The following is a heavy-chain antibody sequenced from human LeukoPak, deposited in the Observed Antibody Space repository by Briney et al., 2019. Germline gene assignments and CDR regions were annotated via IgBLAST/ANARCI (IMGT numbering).Heavy chain of an antibody. CDR3: ARDLTMVYYYYYMDV. D-gene: IGHD3-10*01. V-gene: IGHV3-30*04. Sequence: GGSLRLSCAASGFTFSSYAMSWVRQAPGKGLEWVAVISYDGSNKYYADSVKGRFTISRDNAKNSLYLQMNSLRAEDTAVYYCARDLTMVYYYYYMDVWGKGTTVTISS. CDR2: ISYDGSNK. J-gene: IGHJ6*03. CDR1: GFTFSSYA.